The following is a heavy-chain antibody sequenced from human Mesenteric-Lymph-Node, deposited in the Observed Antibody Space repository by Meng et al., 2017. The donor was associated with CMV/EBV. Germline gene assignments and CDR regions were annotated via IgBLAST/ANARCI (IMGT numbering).Heavy chain of an antibody. D-gene: IGHD1-14*01. CDR2: ISGSGGST. V-gene: IGHV3-23*01. Sequence: GESLKISCAASGFTFSSYAMSWVRQAPGKGLEWVSAISGSGGSTYYADSVKGRFTISRDNSKNTLYLQMNSLRAEDTAVYYCAKGGHNHYPNWGQGTLVTVSS. J-gene: IGHJ4*02. CDR3: AKGGHNHYPN. CDR1: GFTFSSYA.